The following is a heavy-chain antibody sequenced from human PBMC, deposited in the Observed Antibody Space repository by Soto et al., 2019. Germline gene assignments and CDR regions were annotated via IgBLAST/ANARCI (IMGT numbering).Heavy chain of an antibody. CDR2: IIPIFGTA. D-gene: IGHD6-19*01. CDR3: ARGQGTLAGTSHFDY. V-gene: IGHV1-69*06. CDR1: GGTFSSYA. J-gene: IGHJ4*02. Sequence: SVNVSCKASGGTFSSYAISWVRQAPGQGLEWMGGIIPIFGTANYAQKFQGRVTITADKSTSTAYMELSSLRSEDTAVYYCARGQGTLAGTSHFDYWGQGTLVTVSS.